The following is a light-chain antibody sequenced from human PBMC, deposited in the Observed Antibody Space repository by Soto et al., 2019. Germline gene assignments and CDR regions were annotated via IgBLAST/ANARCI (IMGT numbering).Light chain of an antibody. CDR2: DVS. CDR1: SSDVGGYNY. Sequence: QSALTQPASVSGSRGQSITISCTGTSSDVGGYNYVSWYQQHPGKAPKLMIYDVSNRPSGVSNRFSGSKSGNTASLTISGLQAEDEADYYCSSYPSTSTVVFGGGTKLTVL. J-gene: IGLJ2*01. CDR3: SSYPSTSTVV. V-gene: IGLV2-14*03.